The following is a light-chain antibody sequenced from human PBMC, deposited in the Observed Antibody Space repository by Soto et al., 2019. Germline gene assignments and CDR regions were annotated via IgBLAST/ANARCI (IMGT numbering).Light chain of an antibody. CDR2: AAS. CDR1: QDINNN. Sequence: DVQMTQSPSSLSASIGDRVTITCRASQDINNNLAWFQQKPGKAPKCLINAASTLQSGVSSRFSGSGSRTDFTLTISSLQPEDFATYFCQQYCGYPFTFGPGTNVALK. J-gene: IGKJ3*01. V-gene: IGKV1-16*01. CDR3: QQYCGYPFT.